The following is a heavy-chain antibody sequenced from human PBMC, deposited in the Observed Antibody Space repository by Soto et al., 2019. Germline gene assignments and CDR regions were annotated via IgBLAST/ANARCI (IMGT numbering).Heavy chain of an antibody. V-gene: IGHV3-30-3*01. CDR1: GFTFSSHV. D-gene: IGHD3-10*01. CDR3: ARDRGITAPGHAFDV. J-gene: IGHJ3*01. CDR2: ISFAAASK. Sequence: GRSLRLSCAASGFTFSSHVMHWVRQAPGKGLEWVALISFAAASKTYADSVKGRFTFSRDNSKNTLYLQMNSLRAEDTAVYYCARDRGITAPGHAFDVWGQGTLVTVSS.